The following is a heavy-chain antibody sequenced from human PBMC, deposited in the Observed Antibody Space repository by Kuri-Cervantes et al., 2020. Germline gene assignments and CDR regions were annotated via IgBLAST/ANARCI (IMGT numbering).Heavy chain of an antibody. D-gene: IGHD3-10*01. CDR2: INHSGST. Sequence: GSLRLSCAVYGGSFSDYYWIWIRQSPGKGLEWIGEINHSGSTNYNPSLKSRVTISVDTSKNQFSLKLSSVTAADTAVYYCARRPVYYYGSGSYRGWFDPWGQGTLVTVSS. V-gene: IGHV4-34*01. J-gene: IGHJ5*02. CDR1: GGSFSDYY. CDR3: ARRPVYYYGSGSYRGWFDP.